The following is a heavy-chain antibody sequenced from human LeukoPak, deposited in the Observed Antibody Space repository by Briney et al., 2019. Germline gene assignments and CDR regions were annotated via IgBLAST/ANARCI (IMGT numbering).Heavy chain of an antibody. D-gene: IGHD5-18*01. V-gene: IGHV1-69*05. Sequence: SVTVSCKASGGTFSSYAISWVRQAPGQGLEWMGGIIPIFGTANYAQKFQGRATMTSDTSTNTVYLELSSLRPDDTALYYCARGSGGYSYTYDKDFDYWGQGTLLTVSS. CDR2: IIPIFGTA. J-gene: IGHJ4*02. CDR3: ARGSGGYSYTYDKDFDY. CDR1: GGTFSSYA.